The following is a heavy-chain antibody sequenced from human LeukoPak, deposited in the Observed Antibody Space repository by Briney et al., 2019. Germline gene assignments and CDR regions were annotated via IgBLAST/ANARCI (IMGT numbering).Heavy chain of an antibody. CDR3: VRAIGSNTL. V-gene: IGHV3-23*01. CDR2: ISGSDDST. Sequence: GESLRLSCAASGFTFSGSAMSWVRQAPGKGLEWVSFISGSDDSTYFAGSVKGRFTISRDNSKNTLSLQMNSLRAEDTAVYFCVRAIGSNTLWGQGTLVTVSS. J-gene: IGHJ4*02. D-gene: IGHD4-23*01. CDR1: GFTFSGSA.